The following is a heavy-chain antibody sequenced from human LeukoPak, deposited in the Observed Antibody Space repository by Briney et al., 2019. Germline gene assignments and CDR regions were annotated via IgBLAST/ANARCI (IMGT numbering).Heavy chain of an antibody. CDR3: ARHRDVSGYYALDY. V-gene: IGHV4-39*01. Sequence: PSETLSLTCSVSDDSIISSSYYWGWIRQPPGKGLEWIGIIFFRGNTNYSPSLKSRVTMSVDTSKTQFSLNLKPVTAADTAVYYCARHRDVSGYYALDYWGQGTLVTVSA. J-gene: IGHJ4*02. CDR1: DDSIISSSYY. D-gene: IGHD3-22*01. CDR2: IFFRGNT.